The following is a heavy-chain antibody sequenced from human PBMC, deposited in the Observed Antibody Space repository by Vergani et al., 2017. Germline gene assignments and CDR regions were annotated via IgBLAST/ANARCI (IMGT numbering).Heavy chain of an antibody. J-gene: IGHJ6*02. CDR1: GFTFSSYD. CDR2: IGTAGDT. Sequence: EVQLVESGGGLVQPGGSLRLSCAASGFTFSSYDMHWVRQATGKGLEWVSAIGTAGDTYYPGSVKGRFTISRENAKNSLYLQMNSLRAEDTAVYYCARDTTVTTKTPMDVWGQGTTVTVSS. D-gene: IGHD4-11*01. CDR3: ARDTTVTTKTPMDV. V-gene: IGHV3-13*01.